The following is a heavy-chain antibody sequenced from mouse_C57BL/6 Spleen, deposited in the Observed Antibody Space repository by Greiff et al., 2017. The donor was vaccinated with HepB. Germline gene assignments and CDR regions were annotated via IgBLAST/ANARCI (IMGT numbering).Heavy chain of an antibody. Sequence: VQLQQSGPVLVKPGASVKMSCKASGYTFTDYYMNWVKQSHGKSLEWIGVINPYNGGTSYNQKFKGKATLTVDKSSSTAYMELNSLTSEDSAFYYCAREPITTGTDYWGQGTTLTVSS. D-gene: IGHD1-2*01. CDR3: AREPITTGTDY. CDR1: GYTFTDYY. CDR2: INPYNGGT. J-gene: IGHJ2*01. V-gene: IGHV1-19*01.